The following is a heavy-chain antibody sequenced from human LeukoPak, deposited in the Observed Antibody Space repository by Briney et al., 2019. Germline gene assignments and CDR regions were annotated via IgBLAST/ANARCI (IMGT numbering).Heavy chain of an antibody. V-gene: IGHV4-31*03. CDR1: GGSISSGGYY. CDR2: IDYSGST. Sequence: SETLSLTCTVSGGSISSGGYYWSWIRQHPGKGLEWIGYIDYSGSTYYNPSLKSRVTISVDTSKNQFSLKLSSVTAADTAVYYCARHYGDYGPAPHYYYYYMGVWGKGTTVTVSS. J-gene: IGHJ6*03. D-gene: IGHD4-17*01. CDR3: ARHYGDYGPAPHYYYYYMGV.